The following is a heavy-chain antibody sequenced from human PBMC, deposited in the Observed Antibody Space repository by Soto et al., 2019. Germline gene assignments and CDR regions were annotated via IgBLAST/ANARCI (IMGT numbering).Heavy chain of an antibody. CDR3: AKGSTYCGGDCYSYPSTDAFVI. V-gene: IGHV3-30*18. Sequence: GGSLRLSCAASGFTFSSYGMHWVRQAPGKGLEWVAVISYDGSNKYYADSVKGRFTISRDNSKNTLYLQMNSLRAEDTAVYYCAKGSTYCGGDCYSYPSTDAFVIWGQGTMVTVSS. D-gene: IGHD2-21*02. J-gene: IGHJ3*02. CDR2: ISYDGSNK. CDR1: GFTFSSYG.